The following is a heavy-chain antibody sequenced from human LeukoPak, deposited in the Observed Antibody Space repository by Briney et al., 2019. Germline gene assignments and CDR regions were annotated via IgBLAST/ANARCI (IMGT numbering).Heavy chain of an antibody. CDR1: GDSVSSNSAA. D-gene: IGHD4-23*01. Sequence: SSQTLSLTCAISGDSVSSNSAAWNWIRQSPSRGLEWLGRTYYRSKWYNDYAVSVKSRITINPDTSKNQFSLQLNSVTPEDTAVYYCARAEETTVDYAFDIWGQGTMVTVSS. CDR2: TYYRSKWYN. CDR3: ARAEETTVDYAFDI. J-gene: IGHJ3*02. V-gene: IGHV6-1*01.